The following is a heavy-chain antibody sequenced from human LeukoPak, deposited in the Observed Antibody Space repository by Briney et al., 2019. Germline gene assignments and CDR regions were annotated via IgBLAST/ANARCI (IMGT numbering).Heavy chain of an antibody. CDR2: ISSDGGST. Sequence: GGSLRLSCAASGFTFSIYAMNWVRQAPGKGLEWVSTISSDGGSTYYADSVKGRFTISRDNPKNTLYLQMNSLRADDTAVYYCAKVQYSDYDMNFDSWGQGTLVTVSS. V-gene: IGHV3-23*01. CDR3: AKVQYSDYDMNFDS. D-gene: IGHD5-12*01. CDR1: GFTFSIYA. J-gene: IGHJ4*02.